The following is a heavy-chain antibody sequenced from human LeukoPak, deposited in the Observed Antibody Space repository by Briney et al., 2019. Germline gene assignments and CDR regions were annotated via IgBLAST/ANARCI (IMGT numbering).Heavy chain of an antibody. D-gene: IGHD3-22*01. J-gene: IGHJ5*02. CDR3: ARPYYYDSRIDP. CDR1: GGSISSGDYY. Sequence: SETLSLTCTVSGGSISSGDYYWSWIRQPPGKGLEWIAYTYYSGSTYYNPSLKSRVTMSADTSKNQLSLKLSSVTAADTAVYYCARPYYYDSRIDPWGQGILVTVSS. V-gene: IGHV4-30-4*01. CDR2: TYYSGST.